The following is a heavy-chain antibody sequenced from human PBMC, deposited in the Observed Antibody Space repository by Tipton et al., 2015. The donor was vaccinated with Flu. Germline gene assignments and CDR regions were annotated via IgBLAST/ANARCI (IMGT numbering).Heavy chain of an antibody. Sequence: TLSLTCTVSDGSISVYYWTWIRQSPGRGLEWIGYIHYSGTTKYNPSLKSRVTISLDTSKNQFSLNLSSVTAADTAVYYCARDLGVVDRYYFYMDVWGKGTTVTVSS. J-gene: IGHJ6*03. CDR2: IHYSGTT. CDR3: ARDLGVVDRYYFYMDV. V-gene: IGHV4-59*01. CDR1: DGSISVYY. D-gene: IGHD2-15*01.